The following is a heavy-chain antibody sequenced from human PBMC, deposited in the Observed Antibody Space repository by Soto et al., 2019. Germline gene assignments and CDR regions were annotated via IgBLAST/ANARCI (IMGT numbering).Heavy chain of an antibody. CDR3: AGITGSWYFDL. J-gene: IGHJ2*01. V-gene: IGHV3-23*01. Sequence: PGGSLRLSCAASGFTFSSHAMSWVRQAPGKGLEWVSSITNSGGSTHNADSVTGRFTISRDNPKNTLYLQMNSLRAEDTALYYCAGITGSWYFDLWGRGTLATVSS. CDR1: GFTFSSHA. CDR2: ITNSGGST. D-gene: IGHD3-16*01.